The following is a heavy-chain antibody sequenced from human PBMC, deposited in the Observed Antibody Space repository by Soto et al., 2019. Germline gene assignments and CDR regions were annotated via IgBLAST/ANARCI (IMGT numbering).Heavy chain of an antibody. CDR1: GYTFTSYG. CDR3: ARRQTYYDILTGQKPRAYYYYMDV. D-gene: IGHD3-9*01. J-gene: IGHJ6*03. V-gene: IGHV1-18*01. CDR2: ISAYNGNT. Sequence: ASVKVSCKASGYTFTSYGISWVRQAPGQGLEWMGWISAYNGNTNYAQKLQGRVTMTTDTSTSTAYMELRSLRSDDTAVYYCARRQTYYDILTGQKPRAYYYYMDVWGKGTTVTVSS.